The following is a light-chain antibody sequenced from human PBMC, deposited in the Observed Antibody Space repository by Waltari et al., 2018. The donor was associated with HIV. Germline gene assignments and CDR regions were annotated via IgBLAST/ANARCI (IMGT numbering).Light chain of an antibody. Sequence: EIVLTKSQATLSLSPGERATLPCRASQSVSSYLAWYQQKPGQAPRLLIYDASNRATGIPARFSGSGSGTDFTLTISSLEPEDFAVYYCQQRSNWPPLTFGGGTKVEIK. J-gene: IGKJ4*01. CDR2: DAS. V-gene: IGKV3-11*01. CDR1: QSVSSY. CDR3: QQRSNWPPLT.